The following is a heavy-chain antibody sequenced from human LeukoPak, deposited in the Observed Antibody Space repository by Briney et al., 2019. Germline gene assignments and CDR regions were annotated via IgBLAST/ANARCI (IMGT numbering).Heavy chain of an antibody. CDR2: INPSGGST. J-gene: IGHJ4*02. Sequence: ASVNVSCTATGYTFTSHYMHWVRQAPGQGLEWMGIINPSGGSTSYAQKFQGRVTMTRDTSTSTVYMELSSLRSEDTAVYYCARDPPRPSITMVRGFDYWGQGTLVTVSS. CDR1: GYTFTSHY. D-gene: IGHD3-10*01. V-gene: IGHV1-46*01. CDR3: ARDPPRPSITMVRGFDY.